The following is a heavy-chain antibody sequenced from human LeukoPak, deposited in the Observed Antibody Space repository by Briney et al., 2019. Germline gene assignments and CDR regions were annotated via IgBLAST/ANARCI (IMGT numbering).Heavy chain of an antibody. Sequence: GGSLRLSCAASGFTFSSYGMSWVRQAPGKGLEWVSAISGSGGSTYYADSVKGRFTISRDNSKNTLYLQMNSLRAEDTAVYYCARLSRGSLDDASDIWGQGTMVTVSS. J-gene: IGHJ3*02. CDR3: ARLSRGSLDDASDI. D-gene: IGHD1-26*01. CDR1: GFTFSSYG. CDR2: ISGSGGST. V-gene: IGHV3-23*01.